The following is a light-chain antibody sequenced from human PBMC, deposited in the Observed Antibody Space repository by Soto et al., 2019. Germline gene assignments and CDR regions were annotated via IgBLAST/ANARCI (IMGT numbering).Light chain of an antibody. CDR1: QTISIY. CDR3: QQYDNLPT. J-gene: IGKJ4*01. V-gene: IGKV1-33*01. CDR2: DAS. Sequence: DIQMTQSPSTLSGSVGDRVTITCRASQTISIYLNWYQQKPGKAPKLLIYDASNLETGVPSRFSGSGSGTDFTFTISSLQPEDIATYYCQQYDNLPTFGGGTKVDI.